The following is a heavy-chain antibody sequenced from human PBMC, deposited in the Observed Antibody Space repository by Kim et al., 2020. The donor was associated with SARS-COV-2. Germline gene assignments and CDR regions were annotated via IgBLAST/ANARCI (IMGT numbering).Heavy chain of an antibody. CDR1: GGSISSSNW. Sequence: SETLSLTCAVSGGSISSSNWWSWVRQPPGKGLEWIGEIYHSGSTNYNPSLKSRVTISVDKSKNQFSLKLSSVTAADTAVYYCAREGREVGWGSYRSFDYWGQGTLVAVSS. CDR3: AREGREVGWGSYRSFDY. V-gene: IGHV4-4*02. CDR2: IYHSGST. J-gene: IGHJ4*02. D-gene: IGHD3-16*02.